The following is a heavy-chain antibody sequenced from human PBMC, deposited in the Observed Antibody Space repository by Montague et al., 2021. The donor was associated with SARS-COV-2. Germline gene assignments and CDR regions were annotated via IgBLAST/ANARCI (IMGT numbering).Heavy chain of an antibody. Sequence: SETLSLTCTVSGGSVNSSSYYWGWIRRPPGKGLEWIGSIYYTGSTYYNPSLKSRVTISVDTSKNQFSLKLSSVTAADTAVYYCARHITGSGNAFDIWGQGTMVTVSS. V-gene: IGHV4-39*01. CDR1: GGSVNSSSYY. J-gene: IGHJ3*02. D-gene: IGHD3-10*01. CDR2: IYYTGST. CDR3: ARHITGSGNAFDI.